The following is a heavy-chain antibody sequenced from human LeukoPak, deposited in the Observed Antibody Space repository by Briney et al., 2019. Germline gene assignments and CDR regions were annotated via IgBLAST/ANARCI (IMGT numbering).Heavy chain of an antibody. Sequence: SETLSLTCTVSGGSISSCFWNWIRQPPGKGLEWIGYIYYTGSTNYSPSLKSRVTISVNTSKNQFSLTLSSVTAADTAVYYCARLRCSGGSCYDDYWGQGTLVTVSS. CDR1: GGSISSCF. J-gene: IGHJ4*02. CDR3: ARLRCSGGSCYDDY. D-gene: IGHD2-15*01. CDR2: IYYTGST. V-gene: IGHV4-59*08.